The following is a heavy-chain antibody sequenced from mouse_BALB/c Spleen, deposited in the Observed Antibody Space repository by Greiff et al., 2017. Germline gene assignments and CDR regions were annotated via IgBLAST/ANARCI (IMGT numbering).Heavy chain of an antibody. Sequence: VKLVESGPGLVAPSQSLSITCTVSGFSLTGYGVNWVRQPPGKGLEWLGMIWGDGSTDYNSALKSRLSISKDNSKSQVFLKMNSLQTDDTATYYCAIIYYGLYYAMDYWGQGTSVTVSS. CDR3: AIIYYGLYYAMDY. CDR2: IWGDGST. J-gene: IGHJ4*01. CDR1: GFSLTGYG. D-gene: IGHD2-1*01. V-gene: IGHV2-6-7*01.